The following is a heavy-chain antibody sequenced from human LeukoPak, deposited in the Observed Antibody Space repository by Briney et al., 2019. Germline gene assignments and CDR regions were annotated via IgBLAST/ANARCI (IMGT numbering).Heavy chain of an antibody. CDR2: IYTSGST. J-gene: IGHJ3*02. CDR3: AREPPRRNIVVVVAATVEAFDI. Sequence: PSETLSLTCTVSGGSISSYYWSWIRQPAGKGLEWIGRIYTSGSTNYNPSLKSRVTMSVDTSKNQFSLKLSSVTAADTAGYYCAREPPRRNIVVVVAATVEAFDIWGQGTMVTVSS. V-gene: IGHV4-4*07. CDR1: GGSISSYY. D-gene: IGHD2-15*01.